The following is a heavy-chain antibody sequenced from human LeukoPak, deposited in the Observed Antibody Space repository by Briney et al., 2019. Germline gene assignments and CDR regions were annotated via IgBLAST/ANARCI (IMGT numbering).Heavy chain of an antibody. CDR2: INDNGYNT. CDR3: ARGALDFDY. Sequence: PGGSLRLSCSASGFTFSNFVMHWVRQAPGKGLEYVAIINDNGYNTDYAGSVKGRFTISRDNAKNSLYLHMNSLKDEDTAVYYCARGALDFDYRGQGTLVTVSS. V-gene: IGHV3-64*04. CDR1: GFTFSNFV. J-gene: IGHJ4*02.